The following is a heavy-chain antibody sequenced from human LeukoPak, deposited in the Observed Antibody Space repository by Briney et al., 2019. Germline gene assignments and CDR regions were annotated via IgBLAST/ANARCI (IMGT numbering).Heavy chain of an antibody. J-gene: IGHJ4*02. D-gene: IGHD3-22*01. CDR3: ATTNDGGGYQWGDFFDF. Sequence: ASVKVSFKASGGTSNSHAISWVRQAPGQGLEWMGRIIPNLGTTNRAQNFQDRVTLTADKSTNTAYMELTSLTSDDTAVYYCATTNDGGGYQWGDFFDFWGQGTLVTVS. CDR1: GGTSNSHA. CDR2: IIPNLGTT. V-gene: IGHV1-69*04.